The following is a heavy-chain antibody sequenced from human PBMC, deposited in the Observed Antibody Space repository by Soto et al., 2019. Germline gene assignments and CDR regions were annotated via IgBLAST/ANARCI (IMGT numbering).Heavy chain of an antibody. CDR1: GYTFTSYG. V-gene: IGHV1-18*01. CDR2: ISAYNGNT. Sequence: ASVKVSCKASGYTFTSYGISWVRQAPGQGPEWMGLISAYNGNTNYAQKLQGRVTMTTDTSTSTAYMELRSLRSYDTAVYYCARAEYYYYGMYXWGQGTTVTVS. J-gene: IGHJ6*02. CDR3: ARAEYYYYGMYX.